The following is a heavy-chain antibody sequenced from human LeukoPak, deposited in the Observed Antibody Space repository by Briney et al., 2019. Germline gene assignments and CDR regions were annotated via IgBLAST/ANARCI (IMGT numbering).Heavy chain of an antibody. V-gene: IGHV3-48*03. J-gene: IGHJ4*02. CDR2: ISSSGRTI. CDR3: ARDGSVDY. Sequence: PGGSLRLSCAACGFTFSSYEMNWVRQAPGKGLEWVSYISSSGRTISYADSVTRRFTISRDNAKNSLYLQMNSLRAEDTAVYYCARDGSVDYWGQGTLVTVSS. CDR1: GFTFSSYE. D-gene: IGHD5-12*01.